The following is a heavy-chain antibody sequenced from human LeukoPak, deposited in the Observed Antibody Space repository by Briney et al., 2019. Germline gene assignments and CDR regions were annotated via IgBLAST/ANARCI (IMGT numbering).Heavy chain of an antibody. Sequence: PGGSLRLSCAGSGFAFGTYAMSWGRQAPGGGLEWVPSISANGQATYYTDSVEGRFTISRDNSKSTLYLQLNSLRAEDTATYYCARDPYNTILYRLAHWGQGTLVTVSS. D-gene: IGHD3-10*01. CDR1: GFAFGTYA. J-gene: IGHJ4*02. CDR3: ARDPYNTILYRLAH. CDR2: ISANGQAT. V-gene: IGHV3-23*01.